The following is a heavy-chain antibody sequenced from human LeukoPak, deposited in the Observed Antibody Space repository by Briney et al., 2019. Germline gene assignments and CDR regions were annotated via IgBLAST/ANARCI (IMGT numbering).Heavy chain of an antibody. CDR2: IQFDGSSK. CDR1: GFTFSTYA. CDR3: AKGDTS. V-gene: IGHV3-30*02. D-gene: IGHD2/OR15-2a*01. Sequence: PGGSLRLSCAASGFTFSTYAMHWVRQAPGKGLEWVAFIQFDGSSKYYADSVKGRFTISRDNSKNTLYLQMNSLRAEDKAVYYCAKGDTSWGQGTLVTVSS. J-gene: IGHJ4*02.